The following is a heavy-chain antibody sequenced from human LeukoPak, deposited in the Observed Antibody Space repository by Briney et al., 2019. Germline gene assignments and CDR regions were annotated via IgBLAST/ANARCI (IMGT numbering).Heavy chain of an antibody. CDR3: ARGSRNYRTYYFDY. Sequence: ASVKVSCKASGYTFTSYGISWVQQAPGQGLEWIGWIVVGSGNTNYAQKFQERVTITRDMSTSTAYMELSSLRSEDTAVYYCARGSRNYRTYYFDYWGQGTLVTVSS. J-gene: IGHJ4*02. V-gene: IGHV1-58*02. CDR2: IVVGSGNT. D-gene: IGHD1-14*01. CDR1: GYTFTSYG.